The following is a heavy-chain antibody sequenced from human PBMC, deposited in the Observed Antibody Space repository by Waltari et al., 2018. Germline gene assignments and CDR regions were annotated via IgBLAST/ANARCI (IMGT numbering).Heavy chain of an antibody. Sequence: QVQLQQWGAGLLKPSETLSLTCAVHGGSFRGYYWSWIRQPQGKGLGWIGEINHSGSTNYNPSLKSRVTISVDTSKNQFSLKLSSVTAADTAVYYCARLPAMIVVVGVGAFDIWGQGTMVTVSS. D-gene: IGHD3-22*01. CDR1: GGSFRGYY. CDR2: INHSGST. J-gene: IGHJ3*02. V-gene: IGHV4-34*01. CDR3: ARLPAMIVVVGVGAFDI.